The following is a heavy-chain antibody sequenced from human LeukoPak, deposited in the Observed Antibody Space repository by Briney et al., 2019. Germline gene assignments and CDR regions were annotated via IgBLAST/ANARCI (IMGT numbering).Heavy chain of an antibody. Sequence: PGGSLRLSCAASGFTFSSYAMSWVRQAPGKGLEWVSAISGSGGSTYYADSVKGRFTISRDNSKNTLYLQMNSLRAEDTAVYYCAKRHIAARLAYYYYMDVWGKGTTVTVSS. V-gene: IGHV3-23*01. CDR1: GFTFSSYA. D-gene: IGHD6-6*01. CDR3: AKRHIAARLAYYYYMDV. CDR2: ISGSGGST. J-gene: IGHJ6*03.